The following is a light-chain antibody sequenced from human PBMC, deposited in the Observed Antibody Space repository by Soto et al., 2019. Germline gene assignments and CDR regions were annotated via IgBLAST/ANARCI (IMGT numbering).Light chain of an antibody. CDR2: GAS. CDR1: QSIGSSF. J-gene: IGKJ2*01. CDR3: QQYDSSPYT. Sequence: EIVLTQSPGTLSLSPGEGAALSCRASQSIGSSFLAWYQQKPGQAPRLLIYGASSRPTGIPDRFSGSGSGTDFTLTISRLEPEDFAVYYCQQYDSSPYTFGQGPKLEIK. V-gene: IGKV3-20*01.